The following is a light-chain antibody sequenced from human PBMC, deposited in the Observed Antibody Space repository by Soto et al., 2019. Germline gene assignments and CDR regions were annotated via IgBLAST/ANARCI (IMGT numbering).Light chain of an antibody. CDR3: AAWDDSLSGPV. CDR1: SSNIGSNY. V-gene: IGLV1-47*01. Sequence: QAVVTQPPSASGTPGQRVTISCSGSSSNIGSNYVYWYQQLPGTAPKLLIYRNNQRPSGVPDRFSGSKSGTSASQAISGLRSEDEADYYCAAWDDSLSGPVFGGGTKLTVL. J-gene: IGLJ3*02. CDR2: RNN.